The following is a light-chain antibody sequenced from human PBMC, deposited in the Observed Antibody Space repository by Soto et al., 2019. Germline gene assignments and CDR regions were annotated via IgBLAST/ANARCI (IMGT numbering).Light chain of an antibody. CDR1: QGVSSSY. J-gene: IGKJ2*01. V-gene: IGKV3-20*01. CDR3: QQYGSSPLYT. Sequence: EIVLTQSPGTLSLSPGERATLSCRASQGVSSSYLAWYQQKPGQAPRLLIYGASGRDTGIPDRFSGSGSGTDFTLTIIRLEPEDVAVYYCQQYGSSPLYTFGHGTKLEIK. CDR2: GAS.